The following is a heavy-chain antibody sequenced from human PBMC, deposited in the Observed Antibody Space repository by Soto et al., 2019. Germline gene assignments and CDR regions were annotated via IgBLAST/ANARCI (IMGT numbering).Heavy chain of an antibody. J-gene: IGHJ4*02. D-gene: IGHD2-15*01. Sequence: EVQLLESGGGLVQPGGSLRLSCAASGFTFFSYAMTWVRQAPGRGLEWVSGISGSGGSTDYADSVKGRFTISRDNSKNTLYLQTNSLRAEDTAVYFWATPIGKEHCSGGSCYSGGDYWGQGTLVTVSS. CDR3: ATPIGKEHCSGGSCYSGGDY. CDR1: GFTFFSYA. CDR2: ISGSGGST. V-gene: IGHV3-23*01.